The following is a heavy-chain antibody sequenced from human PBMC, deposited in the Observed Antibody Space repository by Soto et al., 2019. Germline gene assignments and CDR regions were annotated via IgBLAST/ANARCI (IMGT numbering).Heavy chain of an antibody. J-gene: IGHJ4*02. CDR2: IYYSGST. CDR3: ARGLRRNNYFDY. Sequence: LSLTCTVSGASISSDDYYWSWVRQPPGKGLEWIGYIYYSGSTYYNPSLKSRVTISLDTSKNQFSLNLSSVTAADTAVFYCARGLRRNNYFDYWGQGTLVTVSS. CDR1: GASISSDDYY. D-gene: IGHD4-17*01. V-gene: IGHV4-30-4*01.